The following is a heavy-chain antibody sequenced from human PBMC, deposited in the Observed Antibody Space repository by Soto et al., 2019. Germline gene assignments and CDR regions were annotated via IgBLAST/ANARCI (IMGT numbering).Heavy chain of an antibody. D-gene: IGHD5-18*01. CDR2: INHSGST. CDR1: GGSFSGYY. CDR3: ARRGYSYGLDY. J-gene: IGHJ4*02. V-gene: IGHV4-34*01. Sequence: PSETLSLTCAVYGGSFSGYYWSWIRQPPGKGLEWIGEINHSGSTNYHPSLKSRVTISVDTSKNQFSLKLSSVTAADTAVYYWARRGYSYGLDYWGQGTLVTVSS.